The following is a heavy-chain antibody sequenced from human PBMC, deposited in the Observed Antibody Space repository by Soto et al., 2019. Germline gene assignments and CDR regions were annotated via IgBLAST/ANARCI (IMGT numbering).Heavy chain of an antibody. Sequence: PGGSLRLSCAASGFTFSSYDMHWVRQATGKGLEWVSAIGTAGDTYYPGSVKGRFTISGENAKNSLYLQMNSLRAEDTAVYYCARESRTNYYYYYGMDVWGQGTTVTVSS. V-gene: IGHV3-13*01. J-gene: IGHJ6*02. CDR3: ARESRTNYYYYYGMDV. CDR1: GFTFSSYD. CDR2: IGTAGDT. D-gene: IGHD4-17*01.